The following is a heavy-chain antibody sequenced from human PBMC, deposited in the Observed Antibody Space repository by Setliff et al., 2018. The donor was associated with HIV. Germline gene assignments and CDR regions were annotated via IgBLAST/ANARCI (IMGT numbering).Heavy chain of an antibody. CDR2: IRYDGSNK. CDR3: AKDLGGGSYGNWAYGMDV. CDR1: GFPFSSYG. Sequence: GGSLRLSCAASGFPFSSYGMHWVRQAPGKGLEWVAFIRYDGSNKYYADSAKGRFTISRDNSKNTLNLQMNSLRTEDTALYYCAKDLGGGSYGNWAYGMDVGGQGTTVTVSS. D-gene: IGHD4-17*01. J-gene: IGHJ6*02. V-gene: IGHV3-30*02.